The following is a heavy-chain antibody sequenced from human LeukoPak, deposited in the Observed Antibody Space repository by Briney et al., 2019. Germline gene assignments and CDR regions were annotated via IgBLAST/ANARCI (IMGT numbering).Heavy chain of an antibody. CDR1: GYTFTGYY. J-gene: IGHJ4*02. Sequence: ASVKVSCKASGYTFTGYYMHWVRQAPGQGLEWMGRINPNSGGTNYAQKFQGRVTMTRDTSISTAYMELSRLRSDDTAVYYCARDPPQYYYDSSGYYYSDDHWGQGTLVTVSS. D-gene: IGHD3-22*01. V-gene: IGHV1-2*06. CDR2: INPNSGGT. CDR3: ARDPPQYYYDSSGYYYSDDH.